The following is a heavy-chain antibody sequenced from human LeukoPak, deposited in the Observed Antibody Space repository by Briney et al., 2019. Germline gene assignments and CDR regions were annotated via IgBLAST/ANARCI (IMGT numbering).Heavy chain of an antibody. CDR3: ARDSGLGDAFDI. D-gene: IGHD3-10*01. V-gene: IGHV3-21*01. J-gene: IGHJ3*02. CDR1: GFTLSSYS. Sequence: GGSLRLSCAASGFTLSSYSLNWVRQAPGKGLEWVSSISSSSSYIYYADSVKGRFTISRDNAKNSLYLQMNSLRAEDTAAYYCARDSGLGDAFDIWGRGTMVTVSS. CDR2: ISSSSSYI.